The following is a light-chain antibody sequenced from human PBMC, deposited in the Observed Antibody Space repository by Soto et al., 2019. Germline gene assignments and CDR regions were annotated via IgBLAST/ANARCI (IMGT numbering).Light chain of an antibody. CDR3: QQSGSSPLT. CDR2: GAA. Sequence: ESVLTQSPGTLSLSPGERATLSCSASQRVSSNYLAWYQQKPGQAPRLLIYGAASRATGIPDRFSGSGSGTDFTLTSSRLEPGDFAVYYCQQSGSSPLTFGGGTKVEIK. V-gene: IGKV3-20*01. J-gene: IGKJ4*01. CDR1: QRVSSNY.